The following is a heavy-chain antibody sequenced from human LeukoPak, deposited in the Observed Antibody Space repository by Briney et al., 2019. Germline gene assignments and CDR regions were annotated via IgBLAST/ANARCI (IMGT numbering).Heavy chain of an antibody. CDR1: GFTFSNYA. Sequence: GGSLRLSCAVSGFTFSNYAMSWVRQAPGKGLEWVSVNSGNGGSTYSADCVKGRFTISRDTSKNTLYLQISSLRAEDTALYYCAKHSGGSCYSNFDKWGQGILVTVSS. V-gene: IGHV3-23*01. J-gene: IGHJ4*02. CDR3: AKHSGGSCYSNFDK. CDR2: NSGNGGST. D-gene: IGHD4-23*01.